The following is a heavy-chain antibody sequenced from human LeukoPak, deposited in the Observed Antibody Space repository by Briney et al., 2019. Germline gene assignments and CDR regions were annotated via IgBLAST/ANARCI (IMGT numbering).Heavy chain of an antibody. V-gene: IGHV4-4*02. CDR3: ARYQGSSDYLFGPFGY. Sequence: PSETLSLTCAVSGGSISSSNWWSWVRQPPGKGLEWIGEIYHSGSTNYNPSLKSRVTISVDKSKNQFSLKLSSVTAADTAVYYCARYQGSSDYLFGPFGYWGQGTLVTVSS. D-gene: IGHD3-22*01. CDR1: GGSISSSNW. J-gene: IGHJ4*02. CDR2: IYHSGST.